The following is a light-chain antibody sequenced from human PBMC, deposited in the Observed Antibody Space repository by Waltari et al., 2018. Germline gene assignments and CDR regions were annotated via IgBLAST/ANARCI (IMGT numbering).Light chain of an antibody. CDR1: QAISNH. CDR3: QQRNGYPIT. Sequence: DIQLTQSPSFLSASVGDRVTITCRSRQAISNHLAWYQQKGAKAPKLLIHTASILEGGVPSRFSGSGSGTEFALTISSLQPEDFATYYCQQRNGYPITFGQGTRLEIK. J-gene: IGKJ5*01. CDR2: TAS. V-gene: IGKV1-9*01.